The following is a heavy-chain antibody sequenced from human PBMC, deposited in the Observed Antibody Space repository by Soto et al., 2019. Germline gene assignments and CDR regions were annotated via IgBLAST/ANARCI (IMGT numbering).Heavy chain of an antibody. CDR2: ISDTGYST. CDR3: AKVFQYYYYGMDV. J-gene: IGHJ6*02. Sequence: EVQLLESGGGLVQPGGSLRLSCAASEFTFSNYAMTWVLQAPGKGLEWVSAISDTGYSTYYADSVKGRFTISRDNSKKTLYLQMNSLRAEDTAIYYCAKVFQYYYYGMDVWGLGTTVTISS. V-gene: IGHV3-23*01. CDR1: EFTFSNYA.